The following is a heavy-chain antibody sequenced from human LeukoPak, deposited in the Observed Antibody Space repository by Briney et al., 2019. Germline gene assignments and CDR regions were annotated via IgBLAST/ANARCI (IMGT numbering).Heavy chain of an antibody. CDR3: AKDTTLIRGLFRGGAFDI. Sequence: TGGSLRLSCAASGFTFSTYAMRWVRQAPGRGREWVSAISGSADTTYYADSVKGRFTISRDNSNNTLYLQMNSLRAEDTAVYYCAKDTTLIRGLFRGGAFDIWGQGTMVTVSS. V-gene: IGHV3-23*01. D-gene: IGHD3-10*01. CDR2: ISGSADTT. CDR1: GFTFSTYA. J-gene: IGHJ3*02.